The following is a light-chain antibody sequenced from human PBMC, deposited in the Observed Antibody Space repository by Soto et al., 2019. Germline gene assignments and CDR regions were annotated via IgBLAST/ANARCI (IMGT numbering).Light chain of an antibody. CDR3: QQYNSYWT. Sequence: DIQMTQSPSTLSASVGDRVTITCRASQSISSWLAWYQQKPGKAPKLLIYKASILESGVPSRFSGSGSGTEFTLTSSSLQPDDCATYYCQQYNSYWTFGQGTKVEIK. CDR2: KAS. J-gene: IGKJ1*01. CDR1: QSISSW. V-gene: IGKV1-5*03.